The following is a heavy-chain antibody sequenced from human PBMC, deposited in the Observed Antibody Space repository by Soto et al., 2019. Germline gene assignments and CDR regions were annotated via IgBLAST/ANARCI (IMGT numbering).Heavy chain of an antibody. V-gene: IGHV1-18*01. CDR3: AGGLEYYDSSGYPG. CDR1: GYTFTSYG. D-gene: IGHD3-22*01. CDR2: ISAYNGNT. J-gene: IGHJ4*02. Sequence: QVQLVQSGAEVKKPGASVKVSCKASGYTFTSYGISWVRQAPGQGLEWMGWISAYNGNTNYAQKLQGRVTMTTDPSTSTAYLELGSLRSDDTAVYDCAGGLEYYDSSGYPGWGQGTLVTVSS.